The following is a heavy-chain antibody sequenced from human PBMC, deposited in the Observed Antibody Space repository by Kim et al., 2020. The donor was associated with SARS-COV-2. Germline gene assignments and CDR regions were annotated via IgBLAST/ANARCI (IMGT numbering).Heavy chain of an antibody. Sequence: GGSLRLSCAASGFTFDDYTMHWVRQAPGKGLEWVSLISWDGGSTYYADSVKGRFTISRDNSKNSLYLQMNSLRTEDTALYYCAKDIYDSSGYYEGGIDYWGQGTLVTVSS. J-gene: IGHJ4*02. CDR2: ISWDGGST. V-gene: IGHV3-43*01. D-gene: IGHD3-22*01. CDR3: AKDIYDSSGYYEGGIDY. CDR1: GFTFDDYT.